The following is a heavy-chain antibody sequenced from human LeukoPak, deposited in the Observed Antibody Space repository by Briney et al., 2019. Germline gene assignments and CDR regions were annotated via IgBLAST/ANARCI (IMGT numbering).Heavy chain of an antibody. CDR1: GYTFTNYD. CDR3: ARVISRFWTGYYDPFDI. J-gene: IGHJ3*02. CDR2: LHPNSGNA. Sequence: ASVKVSCKASGYTFTNYDINWVRQATGQGLEWMGWLHPNSGNAGYAQNFQGRVTITGDTSMSTAYMELSSLRSEDTAVYYCARVISRFWTGYYDPFDIWGQGTMVTVSS. V-gene: IGHV1-8*03. D-gene: IGHD3/OR15-3a*01.